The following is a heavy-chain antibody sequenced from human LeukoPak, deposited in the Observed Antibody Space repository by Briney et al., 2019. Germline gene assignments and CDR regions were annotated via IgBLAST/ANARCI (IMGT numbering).Heavy chain of an antibody. D-gene: IGHD1-26*01. CDR3: ATSRVGATSPMDV. Sequence: SETLSLTCSVSGGSISSYYWSWIRQPPGKGLEWIGYIYDSGSTNFKSPLKSRVTMSGDTSKNQFSLKVNSVTAADTAVYYCATSRVGATSPMDVWGQGTTVTVSS. J-gene: IGHJ6*02. CDR1: GGSISSYY. V-gene: IGHV4-59*08. CDR2: IYDSGST.